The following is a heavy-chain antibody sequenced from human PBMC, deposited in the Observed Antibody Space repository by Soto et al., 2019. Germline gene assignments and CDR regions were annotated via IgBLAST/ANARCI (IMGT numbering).Heavy chain of an antibody. CDR3: HGYGY. Sequence: EVQVVESGGGLIQPGGSLRLSCEVSGFSVTANYMSWVRPAPGKGLEWVSVIYSGGSTYYIDSVKGRFSISRDISKNTLYLQMNSLRAEDTAVYYCHGYGYWGQGTLVTVSS. CDR2: IYSGGST. J-gene: IGHJ4*02. V-gene: IGHV3-53*01. D-gene: IGHD5-12*01. CDR1: GFSVTANY.